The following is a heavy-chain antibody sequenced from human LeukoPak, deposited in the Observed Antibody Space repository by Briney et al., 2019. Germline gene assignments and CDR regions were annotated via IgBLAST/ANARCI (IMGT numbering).Heavy chain of an antibody. CDR2: IKSKADGGTT. V-gene: IGHV3-15*01. Sequence: GGSLRLSCAASGLTFSNAWMSWVRQAPGKGLEWVGRIKSKADGGTTDYAAPVKGRFTISRDDSKNTLYLQMNSLKAEDTAVYYCTRASGYDHLRDYWGQGTLVTVSS. CDR1: GLTFSNAW. J-gene: IGHJ4*02. D-gene: IGHD5-12*01. CDR3: TRASGYDHLRDY.